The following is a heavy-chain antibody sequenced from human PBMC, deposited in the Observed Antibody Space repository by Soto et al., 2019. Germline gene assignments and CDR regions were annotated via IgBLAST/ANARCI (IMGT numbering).Heavy chain of an antibody. D-gene: IGHD2-15*01. Sequence: VKVSCKASGYTFITYDINWVRQATGQGLEWVGWMNPNNGNTGYAQKFQGRVTMTRNTSISTAYMELSSLTSEDTAVYYCAKMDYRGSRASPNWFDPWGQGTLVTVSS. CDR2: MNPNNGNT. CDR3: AKMDYRGSRASPNWFDP. J-gene: IGHJ5*02. V-gene: IGHV1-8*01. CDR1: GYTFITYD.